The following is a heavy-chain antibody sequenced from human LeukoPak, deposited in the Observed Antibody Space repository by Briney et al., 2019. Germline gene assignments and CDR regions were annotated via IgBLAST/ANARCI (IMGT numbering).Heavy chain of an antibody. CDR3: ARDRHWTNDWVFDY. J-gene: IGHJ4*02. Sequence: SETLSLTCTVSGGSISSYYWSWIRQPPGKGLEWIGYIYYSGSTNYNPSLKSRVTISVDTSKNQFSLRLSSVTAADTAVYYCARDRHWTNDWVFDYWGQGTLVTVSS. CDR1: GGSISSYY. V-gene: IGHV4-59*01. D-gene: IGHD1/OR15-1a*01. CDR2: IYYSGST.